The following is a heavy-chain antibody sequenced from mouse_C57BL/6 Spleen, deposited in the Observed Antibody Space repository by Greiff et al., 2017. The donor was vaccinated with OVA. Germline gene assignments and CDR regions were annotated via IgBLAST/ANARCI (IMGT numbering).Heavy chain of an antibody. J-gene: IGHJ4*01. D-gene: IGHD2-5*01. CDR1: GFSFTSYG. V-gene: IGHV2-2*01. CDR3: ARSYSSYAMDY. Sequence: QVQLQQSGPGLVQPSQSLSISCTASGFSFTSYGVHWVRQSPGKGLEWLGVIWSGGSTNYNAAFISRQSISKDNSKSQVVFKMNSLQADDTAIYYCARSYSSYAMDYWGQGTSVTVSS. CDR2: IWSGGST.